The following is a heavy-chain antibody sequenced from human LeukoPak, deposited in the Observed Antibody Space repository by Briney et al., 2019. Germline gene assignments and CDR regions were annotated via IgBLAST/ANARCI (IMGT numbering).Heavy chain of an antibody. D-gene: IGHD3-16*02. CDR3: ARVSRALIGYYFDY. J-gene: IGHJ4*02. CDR2: ISSSGRTT. Sequence: GGSLRLSCAASGFTFSRYAMNWVRQAPGKGLEWVSHISSSGRTTYYADSVKGRFTISRDNAKNSLYLHMNSLRAEDTAVYYCARVSRALIGYYFDYWGQGILVTVSS. V-gene: IGHV3-48*03. CDR1: GFTFSRYA.